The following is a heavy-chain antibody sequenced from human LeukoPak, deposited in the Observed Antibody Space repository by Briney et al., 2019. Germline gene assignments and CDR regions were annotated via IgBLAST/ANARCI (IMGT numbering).Heavy chain of an antibody. CDR2: MNPNSGNT. Sequence: ASVKVSCKASGYTFTSYDINWVRQATGRGLEWMGWMNPNSGNTGYAQKFQGRVTMTRNTSISTAYMELSSLRSEDTAVYYCARWGGLTGYYMFDYWGQGTLVTVSS. V-gene: IGHV1-8*01. CDR3: ARWGGLTGYYMFDY. D-gene: IGHD3-9*01. J-gene: IGHJ4*02. CDR1: GYTFTSYD.